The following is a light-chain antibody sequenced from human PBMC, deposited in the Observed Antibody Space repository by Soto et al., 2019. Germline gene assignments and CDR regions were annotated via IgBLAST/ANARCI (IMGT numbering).Light chain of an antibody. Sequence: DIQMTQSPSSLSASVGDRLTITCRASQGISNFLAWYQQRPGKVPKLLIYGASTLQSGVPSRFSGSGSGTDFTLTISSLQPEDVATYYCQKYNSAPETFGPGTKVDIK. J-gene: IGKJ3*01. CDR3: QKYNSAPET. CDR1: QGISNF. CDR2: GAS. V-gene: IGKV1-27*01.